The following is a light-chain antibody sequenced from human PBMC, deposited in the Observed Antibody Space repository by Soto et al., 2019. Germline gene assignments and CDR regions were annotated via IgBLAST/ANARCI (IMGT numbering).Light chain of an antibody. J-gene: IGKJ1*01. CDR3: QQYNNWPPWT. CDR1: QSVSSN. Sequence: EIVMTQSPATLSVSPGERATLSCRASQSVSSNLAWYQQKPGQAPRLLIYGASTRATDILARFSGSGSGTEFTLTISSLQSEDFAVYYCQQYNNWPPWTFGQGTKVDIK. CDR2: GAS. V-gene: IGKV3-15*01.